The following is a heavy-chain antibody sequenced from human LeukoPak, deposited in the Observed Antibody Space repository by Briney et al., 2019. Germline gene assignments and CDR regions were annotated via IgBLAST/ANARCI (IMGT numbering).Heavy chain of an antibody. CDR1: GGSISSYY. Sequence: TSETLSLTCTVSGGSISSYYWSWIRQPPGKGLEWIGEINHSGSTNYNPSLRSRVTISVDTSKNQFSLKLSSVTAADTAVYYCARGSAYGSGSRYFQHWGQGTLVTVSS. V-gene: IGHV4-34*01. J-gene: IGHJ1*01. CDR2: INHSGST. CDR3: ARGSAYGSGSRYFQH. D-gene: IGHD3-10*01.